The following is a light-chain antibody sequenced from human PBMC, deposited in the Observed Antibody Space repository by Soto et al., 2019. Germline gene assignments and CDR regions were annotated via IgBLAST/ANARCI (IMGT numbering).Light chain of an antibody. CDR1: QSVSSY. Sequence: EIVLTQSPGTLSLSPGERATLSCRASQSVSSYLAWYQQKPGQAPRLLIYDASNRATGIPARFSGSGSGTDFTLTISRLEPEDFAVYYCQQRSNWPPEITFGQGTRLEIK. V-gene: IGKV3-11*01. CDR3: QQRSNWPPEIT. J-gene: IGKJ5*01. CDR2: DAS.